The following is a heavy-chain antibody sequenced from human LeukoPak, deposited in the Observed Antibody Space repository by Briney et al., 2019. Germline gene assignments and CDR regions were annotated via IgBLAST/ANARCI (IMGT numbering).Heavy chain of an antibody. CDR1: GYTFTSYD. Sequence: ASVKVSCKASGYTFTSYDINWVRQATGQGLEWMGWMNPNSGNTGYAQKFQGRVTMTRDTSTSTVYMELSSLRSEDTAVYYCARVQYSSSRYFDYWGQGTLVTVSS. CDR3: ARVQYSSSRYFDY. V-gene: IGHV1-8*01. D-gene: IGHD6-13*01. CDR2: MNPNSGNT. J-gene: IGHJ4*02.